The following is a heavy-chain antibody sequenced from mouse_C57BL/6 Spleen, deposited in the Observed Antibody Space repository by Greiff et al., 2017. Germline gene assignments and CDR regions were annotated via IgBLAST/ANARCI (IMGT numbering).Heavy chain of an antibody. D-gene: IGHD3-1*01. V-gene: IGHV1-59*01. J-gene: IGHJ4*01. CDR1: GYTFTSYW. Sequence: QVQLQQPGAELVRPGTSVKLSCKASGYTFTSYWMHWVKQRPGQGLEWIGVIDPSDSYTNYNQKFKGKATLTVDTSSSTAYMQLSSLTSEDSAVYYCARNSDYYAMDYWGQGTSVTVSS. CDR2: IDPSDSYT. CDR3: ARNSDYYAMDY.